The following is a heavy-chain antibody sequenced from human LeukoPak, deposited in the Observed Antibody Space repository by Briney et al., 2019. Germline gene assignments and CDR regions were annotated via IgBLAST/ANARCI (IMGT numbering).Heavy chain of an antibody. J-gene: IGHJ4*02. V-gene: IGHV3-30*02. CDR2: IWYDGSNK. CDR3: AKVKGVVVVAATDY. D-gene: IGHD2-15*01. Sequence: PGGSLRLSCAASGFTFSSYGMHWVRQAPGKGLEWVAVIWYDGSNKYYADSVKGRFTISRDNSKNTLYLQTNSLRAEDTAVYYCAKVKGVVVVAATDYWGQGTLVTVSS. CDR1: GFTFSSYG.